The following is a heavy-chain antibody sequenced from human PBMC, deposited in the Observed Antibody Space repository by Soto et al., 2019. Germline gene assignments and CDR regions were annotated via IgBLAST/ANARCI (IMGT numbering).Heavy chain of an antibody. V-gene: IGHV4-34*01. CDR1: GGSFSGYY. Sequence: QVQLQQWGAGLLKPSETLSLTCAVYGGSFSGYYWSWIRQPPGKGLEWIGEINHSGSTNYNPSLKSRVTISVDTSKNQFSLNLSSVTAAYTAVYYCARGDNAYGGIPYYWGQVNLVTVSS. CDR3: ARGDNAYGGIPYY. CDR2: INHSGST. J-gene: IGHJ4*02. D-gene: IGHD4-17*01.